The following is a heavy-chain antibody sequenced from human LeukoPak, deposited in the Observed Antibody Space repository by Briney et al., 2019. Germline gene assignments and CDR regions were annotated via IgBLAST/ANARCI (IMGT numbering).Heavy chain of an antibody. D-gene: IGHD1-26*01. CDR1: GFTFSSYG. J-gene: IGHJ4*02. V-gene: IGHV3-30*18. CDR3: AKGRRFEHSGSSFDY. CDR2: ISYDGSNK. Sequence: PGRSLRLSCAASGFTFSSYGMHWVRQAPGKGLEWVAVISYDGSNKYYADSVKGRFTISRDNSKNTLYLQMNSLRAEDTAVYYCAKGRRFEHSGSSFDYWGQGTLVTVSS.